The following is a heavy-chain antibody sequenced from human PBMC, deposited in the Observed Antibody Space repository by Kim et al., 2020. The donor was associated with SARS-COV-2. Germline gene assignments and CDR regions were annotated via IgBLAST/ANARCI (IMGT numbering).Heavy chain of an antibody. CDR3: ARRKTAAEDY. V-gene: IGHV4-39*01. Sequence: STSYTPTLKSRVTISVDTSKNQFSLKLTSVTAADTAVYYCARRKTAAEDYWGQGTLVTVSS. D-gene: IGHD6-13*01. J-gene: IGHJ4*02. CDR2: ST.